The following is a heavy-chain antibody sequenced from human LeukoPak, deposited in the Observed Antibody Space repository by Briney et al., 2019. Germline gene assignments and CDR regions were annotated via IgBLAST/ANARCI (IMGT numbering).Heavy chain of an antibody. V-gene: IGHV3-7*01. Sequence: PGGPLRLSCAASGFTFTRHWMTWVRQAPGKGLEWVANIKQDDGSEKYYVDSVKGRFTMSRDNAKNSVYLQMNSLRAEDTAVYYCASYGQQAVDYWGQGTLVTVSS. D-gene: IGHD6-13*01. CDR3: ASYGQQAVDY. CDR2: IKQDDGSEK. CDR1: GFTFTRHW. J-gene: IGHJ4*02.